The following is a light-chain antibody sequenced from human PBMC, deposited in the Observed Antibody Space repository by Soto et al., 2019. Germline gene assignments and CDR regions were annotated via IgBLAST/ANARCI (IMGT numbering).Light chain of an antibody. CDR1: SSDIGGYEF. Sequence: ALTQPASVSGSPGQSITISCTGSSSDIGGYEFVSWLQQHPGKVPKLIIYEVSNRPSGASDRFSGAKSGKTASLTISGLQPDDEAEYYCTLYSGTGIHYLFGSGPTLTVL. CDR3: TLYSGTGIHYL. V-gene: IGLV2-14*01. J-gene: IGLJ1*01. CDR2: EVS.